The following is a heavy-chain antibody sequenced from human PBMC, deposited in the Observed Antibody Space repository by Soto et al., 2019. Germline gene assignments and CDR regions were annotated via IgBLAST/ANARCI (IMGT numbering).Heavy chain of an antibody. CDR3: AGQDGSSGWSGGQEYYGMDV. J-gene: IGHJ6*02. CDR2: IYYSGST. V-gene: IGHV4-39*01. CDR1: GGSISSSSYY. D-gene: IGHD6-19*01. Sequence: SETLSLTCTVSGGSISSSSYYWSWIRQPPGKGLEWIGSIYYSGSTYYNPSLKSRVTISVDTSKNQFSLKLSSVTAADTAVYYCAGQDGSSGWSGGQEYYGMDVWGQGTTVIVSS.